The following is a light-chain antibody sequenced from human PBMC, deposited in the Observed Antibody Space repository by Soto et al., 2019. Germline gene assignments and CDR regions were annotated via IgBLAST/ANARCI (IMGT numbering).Light chain of an antibody. V-gene: IGLV2-14*03. CDR3: SSYTRSQTVV. CDR2: DVS. CDR1: NNDVGAYNY. Sequence: QSALTQPGSVSGSPGQSITISCTGTNNDVGAYNYVSWYQQHPGKAPKTMIYDVSNRPSGVSNRFSGSKSGNTASLTISGLQADEEADYYCSSYTRSQTVVFGGGTKLTVL. J-gene: IGLJ2*01.